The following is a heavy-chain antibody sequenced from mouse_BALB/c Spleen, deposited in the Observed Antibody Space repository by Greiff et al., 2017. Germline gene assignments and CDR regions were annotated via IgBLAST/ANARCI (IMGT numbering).Heavy chain of an antibody. V-gene: IGHV5-9-4*01. CDR3: ARERGLLEAMDY. Sequence: EVKLMESGGGLVKPGGSLKLSCAASGFTFSSYAMSWVRQSPEKRLEWVAEISSGGSYTYYPDTVTGRFTISRDNAKNTLYLEMSSLRSEDTAMYYCARERGLLEAMDYWGQGTSVTVSS. D-gene: IGHD2-3*01. J-gene: IGHJ4*01. CDR2: ISSGGSYT. CDR1: GFTFSSYA.